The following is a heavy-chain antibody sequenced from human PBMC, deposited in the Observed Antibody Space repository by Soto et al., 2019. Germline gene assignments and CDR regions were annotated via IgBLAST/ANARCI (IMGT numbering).Heavy chain of an antibody. CDR3: ARETTVTFGFDF. Sequence: SETMSLTCTVAGVSLSSSIYYWGWIRQPSGKGLEWIGSIYYSGSTYYNPSLKSRVTISKDTSKNQVVLTMTNMDPVDTATYYCARETTVTFGFDFWGQGTLVTVSS. D-gene: IGHD4-17*01. CDR1: GVSLSSSIYY. V-gene: IGHV4-39*06. CDR2: IYYSGST. J-gene: IGHJ4*02.